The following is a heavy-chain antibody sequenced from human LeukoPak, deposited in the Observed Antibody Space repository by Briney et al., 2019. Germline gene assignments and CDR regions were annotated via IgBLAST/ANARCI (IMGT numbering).Heavy chain of an antibody. V-gene: IGHV2-70*11. D-gene: IGHD3-22*01. Sequence: SGPALVRPTQTLTLTCTFSGFSLITSAMCVSWIRQPPGKALEWLARIDWDDDKYYSTSLKTRLTISKDTSKNQVVLTMTNMDPVDTATYYCARSPCSYYNDSRGFYFNYWGQGTLVTVSS. J-gene: IGHJ4*02. CDR2: IDWDDDK. CDR1: GFSLITSAMC. CDR3: ARSPCSYYNDSRGFYFNY.